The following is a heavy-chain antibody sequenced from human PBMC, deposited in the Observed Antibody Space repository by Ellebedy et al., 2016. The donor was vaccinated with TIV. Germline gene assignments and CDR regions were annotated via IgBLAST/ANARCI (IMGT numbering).Heavy chain of an antibody. D-gene: IGHD3-22*01. J-gene: IGHJ4*02. CDR2: GST. CDR3: ARDCRQSMIVVVRGTGFDY. Sequence: MPGGSLRLSCTVSGGSISIYYWRWIRQPAGKGLGSTNYNPSLKSRLTMSVDTSKNQFSLKLSSVTAADTAVYYCARDCRQSMIVVVRGTGFDYWGQGTLVTVSS. V-gene: IGHV4-4*07. CDR1: GGSISIYY.